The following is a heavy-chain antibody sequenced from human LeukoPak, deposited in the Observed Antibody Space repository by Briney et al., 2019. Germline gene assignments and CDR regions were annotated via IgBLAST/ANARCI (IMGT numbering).Heavy chain of an antibody. Sequence: GASVKVSCKASGYTFTAYYMHWVRQAPGQGLEWMGWINPNSGGTNYAQKFQGRVTMTRDTSISTAYMELSRLRSDDTAVYYCARGIGSRPPFYYYYMDVWGKGTTVTVSS. CDR1: GYTFTAYY. V-gene: IGHV1-2*02. CDR3: ARGIGSRPPFYYYYMDV. CDR2: INPNSGGT. J-gene: IGHJ6*03. D-gene: IGHD6-6*01.